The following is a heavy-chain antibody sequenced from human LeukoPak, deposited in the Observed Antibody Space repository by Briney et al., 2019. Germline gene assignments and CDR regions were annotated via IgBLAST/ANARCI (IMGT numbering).Heavy chain of an antibody. CDR1: GFTFSSYA. J-gene: IGHJ6*02. CDR3: ARDSGSSGWYDIYYYYYYGMDV. CDR2: ISYGGSNK. V-gene: IGHV3-30-3*01. D-gene: IGHD6-19*01. Sequence: QAGGSLRLSCAASGFTFSSYAMHWVRQAPGKGLEWVAVISYGGSNKYYADSVKGRFTISRDNSKNTLYLQMNSLRAEDTAVYYCARDSGSSGWYDIYYYYYYGMDVWGQGTTVTVSS.